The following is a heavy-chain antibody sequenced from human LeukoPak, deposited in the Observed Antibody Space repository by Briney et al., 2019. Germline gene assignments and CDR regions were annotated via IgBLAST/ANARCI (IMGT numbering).Heavy chain of an antibody. CDR2: IHYNGRT. CDR1: RGSISSSDYY. J-gene: IGHJ3*02. CDR3: ARGEGRSAGDALDI. Sequence: SETLSLTCAVSRGSISSSDYYWGWIRQPPGKGLEWIGLIHYNGRTFHNPSLKSRVTLSMDTSKNQFSLKLSSVTAADTAVYYCARGEGRSAGDALDIWGQGTMVTVSS. V-gene: IGHV4-39*07.